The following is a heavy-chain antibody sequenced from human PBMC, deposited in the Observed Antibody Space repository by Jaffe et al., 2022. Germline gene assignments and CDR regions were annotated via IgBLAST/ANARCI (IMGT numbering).Heavy chain of an antibody. D-gene: IGHD4-17*01. Sequence: QVQLVQSGAEVKKPGASVKVSCKASGYTFTSYGISWVRQAPGQGLEWMGWISAYNGNTNYAQKLQGRVTMTTDTSTSTAYMELRSLRSDDTAVYYCASCVGGNDYGDCYYYYYMDVWGKGTTVTVSS. V-gene: IGHV1-18*01. CDR2: ISAYNGNT. J-gene: IGHJ6*03. CDR1: GYTFTSYG. CDR3: ASCVGGNDYGDCYYYYYMDV.